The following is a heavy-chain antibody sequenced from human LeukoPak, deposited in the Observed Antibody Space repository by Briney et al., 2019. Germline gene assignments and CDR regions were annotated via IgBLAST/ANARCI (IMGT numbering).Heavy chain of an antibody. CDR1: GGSISSYY. Sequence: SETLSLTCTVSGGSISSYYWSWIRQHPGKGLEWIGYIYYSGSTYYNPSLKSRVTISVDTSKNQFSLKLSSVTAADTAVYYCARDSARLYYYYGMDVWGQGTTVTVSS. D-gene: IGHD5-24*01. J-gene: IGHJ6*02. V-gene: IGHV4-59*06. CDR3: ARDSARLYYYYGMDV. CDR2: IYYSGST.